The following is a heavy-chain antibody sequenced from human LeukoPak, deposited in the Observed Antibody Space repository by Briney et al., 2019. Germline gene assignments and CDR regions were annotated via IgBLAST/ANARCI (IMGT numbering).Heavy chain of an antibody. V-gene: IGHV3-21*01. J-gene: IGHJ4*02. CDR1: GFTFTNHA. CDR3: SRGLGPFFDY. Sequence: GGPLRLSCTTSGFTFTNHAMNWVRQAPGKGLEWVSSISSSSSYIYYADSVKGRFTISRENAKNSLYLQMNSLRAEDTAVYYWSRGLGPFFDYWGQGTLVTVSS. CDR2: ISSSSSYI.